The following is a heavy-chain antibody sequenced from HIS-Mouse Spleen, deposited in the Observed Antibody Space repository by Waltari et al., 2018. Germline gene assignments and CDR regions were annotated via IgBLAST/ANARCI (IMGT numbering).Heavy chain of an antibody. CDR3: AREIPYSSSWYDWYFDL. V-gene: IGHV4-39*07. J-gene: IGHJ2*01. CDR1: GGSISSSSYY. CDR2: IYYSGST. D-gene: IGHD6-13*01. Sequence: QLQLQESGPGLVKPSETLSLTCTVSGGSISSSSYYWVWIRQPPGKGLGWIGSIYYSGSTYSSPSLKSRVTTSVDTSKTQFSLKLGSVTAEDTAVYYCAREIPYSSSWYDWYFDLWGRGTLVTVSS.